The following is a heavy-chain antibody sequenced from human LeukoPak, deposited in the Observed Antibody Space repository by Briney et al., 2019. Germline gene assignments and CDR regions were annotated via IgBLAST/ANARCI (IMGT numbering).Heavy chain of an antibody. V-gene: IGHV4-30-4*07. J-gene: IGHJ4*02. D-gene: IGHD7-27*01. CDR3: ASRKLGNDY. CDR1: GGSISSGGYS. CDR2: IYYSGTT. Sequence: SETLSLTCAVSGGSISSGGYSWTWIRQPPGKGLECIGHIYYSGTTYYNPSLKSRVTISLDTSKNQFSLRLTSVTAADTAVYYCASRKLGNDYWGQGTLVTVSS.